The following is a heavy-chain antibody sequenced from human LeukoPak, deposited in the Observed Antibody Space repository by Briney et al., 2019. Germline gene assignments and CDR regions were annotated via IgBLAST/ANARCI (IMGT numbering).Heavy chain of an antibody. Sequence: RHGESLKISCKGSGYSFTSYWIGWVRQMPGKGLEWMGIIYPGDSDTRYSPSFQGQVTISADKSISTAYLQWSSLKASDTAMYYCASVAVTTHRAFDYWGQGTLVTVSS. CDR3: ASVAVTTHRAFDY. J-gene: IGHJ4*02. CDR1: GYSFTSYW. V-gene: IGHV5-51*01. CDR2: IYPGDSDT. D-gene: IGHD4-11*01.